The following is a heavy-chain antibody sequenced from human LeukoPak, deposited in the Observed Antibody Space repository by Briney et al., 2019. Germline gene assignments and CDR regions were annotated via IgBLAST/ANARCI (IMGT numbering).Heavy chain of an antibody. D-gene: IGHD5-18*01. CDR3: AKEQLWLTPGDY. V-gene: IGHV3-23*01. CDR2: ISGSGGST. CDR1: GFNFSSYG. J-gene: IGHJ4*02. Sequence: GGSLRLSCAASGFNFSSYGMSWVRQAPGKGLEWVSAISGSGGSTYYADSVKGRFTISRDNSKNTLYLQMNSLRAEDTAVYYYAKEQLWLTPGDYWGQGTLVTVSS.